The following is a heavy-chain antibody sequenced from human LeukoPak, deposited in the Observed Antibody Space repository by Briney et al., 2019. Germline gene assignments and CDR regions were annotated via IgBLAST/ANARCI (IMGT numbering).Heavy chain of an antibody. CDR1: GGSISSSSYY. CDR3: ARHSIAVAGIDY. V-gene: IGHV4-39*01. CDR2: IYYSGST. Sequence: SETLSLTCTVPGGSISSSSYYWGWIRQPPGKGLEWIGSIYYSGSTYYNPSLKSRVTISVDTSKNQFSLKLSSVTAADTGVYYCARHSIAVAGIDYWGQGTLVTVSS. D-gene: IGHD6-19*01. J-gene: IGHJ4*02.